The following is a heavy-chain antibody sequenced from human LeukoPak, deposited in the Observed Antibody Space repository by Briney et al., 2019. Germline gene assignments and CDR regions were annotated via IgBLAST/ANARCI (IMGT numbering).Heavy chain of an antibody. CDR3: AINHDY. V-gene: IGHV3-7*01. Sequence: GSLRLSCTASGFTFSTYWMTWVRQAPGKGLEWVANIKQDGSEKYYVDSVKGRFTISRDNTKNSVYLQMNSLRAEDTAVYYCAINHDYWGQGTLVTVSS. CDR1: GFTFSTYW. J-gene: IGHJ4*02. CDR2: IKQDGSEK.